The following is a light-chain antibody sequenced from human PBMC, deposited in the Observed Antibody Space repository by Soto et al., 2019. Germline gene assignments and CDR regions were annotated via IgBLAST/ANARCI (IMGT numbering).Light chain of an antibody. V-gene: IGKV1-9*01. CDR2: AAS. CDR3: QQLNSYPLT. J-gene: IGKJ4*01. Sequence: IQLTQSPSSLSASVGDRVTITCLASQGISSFLAWFQEKPGKAPKLLIYAASTLQSGVPSMFSGSGSGTDFTLTISSLHPEDFATYYCQQLNSYPLTFGGGTKVEIK. CDR1: QGISSF.